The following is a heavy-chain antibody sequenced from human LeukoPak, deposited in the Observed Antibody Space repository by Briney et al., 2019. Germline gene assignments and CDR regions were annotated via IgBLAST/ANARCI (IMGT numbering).Heavy chain of an antibody. CDR2: MNPNSGNT. V-gene: IGHV1-8*01. D-gene: IGHD2-15*01. Sequence: ASAKVSCKASGYTFTSYDINWVRQATGQGLEWMGWMNPNSGNTGYAQKFQGRVTMTRNTSISTAYMELSSLRSEDTAVYYCARGLDIVVVVAARNYYYGMDVWGQGTTVTVSS. CDR3: ARGLDIVVVVAARNYYYGMDV. J-gene: IGHJ6*02. CDR1: GYTFTSYD.